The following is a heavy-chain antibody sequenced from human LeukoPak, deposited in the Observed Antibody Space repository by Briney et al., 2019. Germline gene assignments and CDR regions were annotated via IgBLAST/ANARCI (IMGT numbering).Heavy chain of an antibody. Sequence: SVKVSCKASGGTFSSYAIGWVRQAPGQGLEWMGRIIPILGIANYAQKFQGRVTITADKSTSTAYMELSSLRSEDTAVYYCARGTGYNYNWFDPWGQGTLVTVSS. CDR2: IIPILGIA. J-gene: IGHJ5*02. D-gene: IGHD5-24*01. CDR1: GGTFSSYA. V-gene: IGHV1-69*04. CDR3: ARGTGYNYNWFDP.